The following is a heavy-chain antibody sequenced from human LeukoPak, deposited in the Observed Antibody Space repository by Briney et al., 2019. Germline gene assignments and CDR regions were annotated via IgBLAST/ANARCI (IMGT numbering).Heavy chain of an antibody. CDR3: ARDLSYCSSTGCYIREDYFDY. CDR1: GYTFTGYY. CDR2: INPNSGGT. J-gene: IGHJ4*02. Sequence: ASVKVSCKASGYTFTGYYMHWVRQAPGQGLEWMGWINPNSGGTNYAQKFQGRVTMTRDTSISTAYMELSRLRSDDTAVYYCARDLSYCSSTGCYIREDYFDYWGQGTLVTVSS. D-gene: IGHD2-2*02. V-gene: IGHV1-2*02.